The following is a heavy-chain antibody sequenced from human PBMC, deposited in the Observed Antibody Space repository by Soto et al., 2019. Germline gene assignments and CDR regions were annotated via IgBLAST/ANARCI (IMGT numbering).Heavy chain of an antibody. CDR3: ARAYYGSGSYPRYYYGMDV. J-gene: IGHJ6*02. D-gene: IGHD3-10*01. CDR1: GGSISSYY. V-gene: IGHV4-59*01. Sequence: SETLSLTCTVSGGSISSYYWSWIRQPPGKGLGWIGYIYYSGSTNYNPSLKSRVTISVDTSKNQFSLKLSSVTAADTAVYYCARAYYGSGSYPRYYYGMDVWGQGTTVTVSS. CDR2: IYYSGST.